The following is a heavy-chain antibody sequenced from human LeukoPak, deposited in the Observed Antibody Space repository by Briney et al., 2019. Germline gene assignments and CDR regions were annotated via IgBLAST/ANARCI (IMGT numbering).Heavy chain of an antibody. D-gene: IGHD6-13*01. J-gene: IGHJ4*02. CDR2: ISYDGSNK. V-gene: IGHV3-30*03. CDR3: ARDGVRIAAAGTYY. CDR1: GFTFSSYG. Sequence: GGSLRLSCAASGFTFSSYGMHWVRQAPGKGLEWVAVISYDGSNKYYADSVKGRFTISRDNSKNTLYLQMNSLRAEDTAVYYCARDGVRIAAAGTYYWGQGTLVTVSS.